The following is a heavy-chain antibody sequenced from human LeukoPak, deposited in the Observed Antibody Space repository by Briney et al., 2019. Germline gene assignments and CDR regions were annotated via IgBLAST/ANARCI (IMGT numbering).Heavy chain of an antibody. CDR1: GGSISSYY. V-gene: IGHV4-59*01. Sequence: PSENLSLNCTVSGGSISSYYWSWLRQPPGKGLEWIGYIYYSGSTNYNPSLKSRVTISVDTSKNQFSLKLSSVTAADTALYYCAKDGFRGDCSDGSCYPFGYWGQGTLVTVSS. CDR3: AKDGFRGDCSDGSCYPFGY. D-gene: IGHD2-15*01. CDR2: IYYSGST. J-gene: IGHJ4*02.